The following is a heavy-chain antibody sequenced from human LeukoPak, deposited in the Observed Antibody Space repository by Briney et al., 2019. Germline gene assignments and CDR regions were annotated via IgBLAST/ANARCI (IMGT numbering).Heavy chain of an antibody. J-gene: IGHJ3*02. CDR3: ATFSVVVLSPYDAFDI. D-gene: IGHD5/OR15-5a*01. V-gene: IGHV4-38-2*01. Sequence: PGGSLRLSCAASGFTFSSYAMSWIRQPPGKGLEWIGSIYHNGNTNYNPSLKSRLTISVDTSKNQFSLRLSSVTAADTAIYYCATFSVVVLSPYDAFDIWGQGTMVTVSS. CDR2: IYHNGNT. CDR1: GFTFSSYA.